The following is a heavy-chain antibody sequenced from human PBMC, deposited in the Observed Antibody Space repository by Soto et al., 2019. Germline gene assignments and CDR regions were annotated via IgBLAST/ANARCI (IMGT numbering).Heavy chain of an antibody. D-gene: IGHD3-10*01. CDR1: GWSFSGYY. V-gene: IGHV4-34*01. J-gene: IGHJ6*02. Sequence: SETLSLTCAVYGWSFSGYYWSWIRQPPGKGLEWIGEINHSGSTSYNPSLKSRVTISVDTSKNQFSLKLSSVTAADTAVYYCARGTVWFGEFNNYYYYYGMDVWGQGTTVTVSS. CDR2: INHSGST. CDR3: ARGTVWFGEFNNYYYYYGMDV.